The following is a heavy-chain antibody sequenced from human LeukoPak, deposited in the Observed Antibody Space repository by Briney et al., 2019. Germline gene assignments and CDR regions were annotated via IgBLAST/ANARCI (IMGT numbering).Heavy chain of an antibody. CDR1: GFTFSSYL. V-gene: IGHV3-7*01. Sequence: GGSLRLSCAASGFTFSSYLMTWVRQAPGKGLEWVANIKEDGSDKYYVDSVKGRFTISRDNAKNSFYLQMSGLRAGDTAVYYCARDLGALDIWGQGTMVTVSS. J-gene: IGHJ3*02. CDR3: ARDLGALDI. D-gene: IGHD3-16*01. CDR2: IKEDGSDK.